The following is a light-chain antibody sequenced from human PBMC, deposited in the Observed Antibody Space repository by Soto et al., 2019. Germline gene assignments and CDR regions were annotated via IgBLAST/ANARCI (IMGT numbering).Light chain of an antibody. V-gene: IGKV1-5*01. CDR2: DAS. Sequence: IQMTQSPSTLSASVGDRVTITCRASQSISSWLAWYQQKPGKAPKLLIYDASSLESGVPSRFSGSGSGTEFTLTISSLQPDDFVTYYCQQYNSYSRTFGQGTKVDIK. CDR1: QSISSW. CDR3: QQYNSYSRT. J-gene: IGKJ1*01.